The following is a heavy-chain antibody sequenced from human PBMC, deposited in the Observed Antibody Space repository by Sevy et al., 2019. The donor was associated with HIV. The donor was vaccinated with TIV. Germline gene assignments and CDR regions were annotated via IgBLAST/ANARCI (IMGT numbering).Heavy chain of an antibody. J-gene: IGHJ4*02. Sequence: SETLSLTCAVSGGSISSDNFWSWVRQPPGKGLEWIGDIYHSGSTNYSPSLGSRVTMSVDKSKNQFSLRLTSVTAADTAVYFCAGLQGEYSDGDAFSMFFFDYWGQGALVTVSS. CDR3: AGLQGEYSDGDAFSMFFFDY. CDR1: GGSISSDNF. CDR2: IYHSGST. V-gene: IGHV4-4*02. D-gene: IGHD2-21*01.